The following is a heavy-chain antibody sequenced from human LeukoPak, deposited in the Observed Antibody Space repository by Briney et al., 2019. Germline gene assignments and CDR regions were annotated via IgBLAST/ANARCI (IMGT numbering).Heavy chain of an antibody. V-gene: IGHV3-7*01. D-gene: IGHD3-9*01. CDR1: GFTFSKFW. CDR2: IKEDGSTK. Sequence: PGGSLRLSCAASGFTFSKFWMSWVRQAPGKGLEWVANIKEDGSTKHYVDSVKGRFTISRDNAKSSLYLQMNSLRAEDTAVYYCARALRYFDWLSTSPEYNWFDPWGQGTLVTVSS. CDR3: ARALRYFDWLSTSPEYNWFDP. J-gene: IGHJ5*02.